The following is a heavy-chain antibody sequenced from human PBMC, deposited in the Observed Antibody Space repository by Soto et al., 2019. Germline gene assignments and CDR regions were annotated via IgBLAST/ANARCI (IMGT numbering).Heavy chain of an antibody. D-gene: IGHD3-10*01. CDR2: ISYDGSNK. CDR3: ARDQGYYYGSGSQNYYYYGMDV. J-gene: IGHJ6*02. Sequence: GGSLRLSCAASGFTFSSYAMHWVRQAPGKGLEWVAVISYDGSNKYYADSVKGRFTISRDNSKNTLYLQMNSLRAEDTAVYYCARDQGYYYGSGSQNYYYYGMDVWGQGTTVTVSS. V-gene: IGHV3-30-3*01. CDR1: GFTFSSYA.